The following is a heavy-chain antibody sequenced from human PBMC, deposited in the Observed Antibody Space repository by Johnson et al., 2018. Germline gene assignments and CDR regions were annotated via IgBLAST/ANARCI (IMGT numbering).Heavy chain of an antibody. CDR1: GFTFSNYA. J-gene: IGHJ3*02. CDR2: IISDGSST. D-gene: IGHD1-26*01. Sequence: VQLVESGGGLVQPGGSLRLSCAASGFTFSNYAMSWVRQAPGKGLEWVSRIISDGSSTSYADSVKGRFTISRENAKNSLYRQLSRLRAAEPAVYFCASDGVGVNPGDVFDIWGQGTVVTVAS. V-gene: IGHV3-74*02. CDR3: ASDGVGVNPGDVFDI.